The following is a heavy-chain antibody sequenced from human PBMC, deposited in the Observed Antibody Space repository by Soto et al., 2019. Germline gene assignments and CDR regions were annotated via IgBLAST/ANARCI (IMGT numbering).Heavy chain of an antibody. Sequence: PGGSLRLSCAASGFTFDDYAMHWVRQAPGEGLEWVSGISWNSGSIGYADSVKGRFTISRDNAKNSLYLQMNSLRAEDTALYYCAKGDSSGYFEVSVIDYWGQGTLVTVSS. CDR2: ISWNSGSI. CDR1: GFTFDDYA. J-gene: IGHJ4*02. CDR3: AKGDSSGYFEVSVIDY. D-gene: IGHD3-22*01. V-gene: IGHV3-9*01.